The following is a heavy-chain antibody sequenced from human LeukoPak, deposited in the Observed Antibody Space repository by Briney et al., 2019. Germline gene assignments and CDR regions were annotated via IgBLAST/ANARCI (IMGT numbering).Heavy chain of an antibody. J-gene: IGHJ3*02. Sequence: SETLSLTCTVSGGSISSYYWSWIRQPPGKGLEWIGYIYCSGSTNYNPSLKSRVTISVDTSKNQFSLKLSSVTAADTAVYYCARRSDILTAYDAFDIWGQGTMVTVSS. D-gene: IGHD3-9*01. CDR2: IYCSGST. CDR1: GGSISSYY. CDR3: ARRSDILTAYDAFDI. V-gene: IGHV4-59*08.